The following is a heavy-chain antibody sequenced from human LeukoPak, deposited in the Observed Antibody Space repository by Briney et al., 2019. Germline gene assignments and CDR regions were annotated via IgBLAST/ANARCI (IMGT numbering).Heavy chain of an antibody. CDR3: ASRAYGGVRGNSTYYYGMDV. CDR1: GGTFSSYA. D-gene: IGHD4-23*01. J-gene: IGHJ6*04. CDR2: IIPIFGIA. Sequence: GASVKVSCKASGGTFSSYAFSWVRPTPGQGMEWMGRIIPIFGIANYAQKVQGRVTITADKSTSTAYMELSSLRSEDTAVYYCASRAYGGVRGNSTYYYGMDVWGKGTTVTVSS. V-gene: IGHV1-69*04.